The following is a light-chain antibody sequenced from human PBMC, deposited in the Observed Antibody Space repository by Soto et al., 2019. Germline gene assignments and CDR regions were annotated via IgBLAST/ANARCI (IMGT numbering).Light chain of an antibody. CDR1: QSVLHSSNNKNY. CDR2: WAS. CDR3: QQRSNWPPEIT. J-gene: IGKJ5*01. V-gene: IGKV4-1*01. Sequence: DIVMSQSVDSLAVSLAEIATINCKSIQSVLHSSNNKNYLTWYQQKPGQPPKLLIYWASTRESGVPDRFSGSGSGTDFTLTISSLEPEDFAVYYCQQRSNWPPEITFGQGTRLEIK.